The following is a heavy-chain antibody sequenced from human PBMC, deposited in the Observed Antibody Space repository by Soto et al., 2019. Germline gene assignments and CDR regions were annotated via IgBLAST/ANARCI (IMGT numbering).Heavy chain of an antibody. CDR1: GFIFNNYG. CDR2: ISSDGSET. D-gene: IGHD3-16*02. J-gene: IGHJ4*02. V-gene: IGHV3-30*18. CDR3: GKDRLAVIYRFDK. Sequence: VQLVESGGGVVQPGRSLRLSCAASGFIFNNYGMHWVRQAPGKGLEWVAVISSDGSETYYGDSAKGRFTISRDNSKKILFLETPSVRFEDPGVYYCGKDRLAVIYRFDKWGQGNLVTVYS.